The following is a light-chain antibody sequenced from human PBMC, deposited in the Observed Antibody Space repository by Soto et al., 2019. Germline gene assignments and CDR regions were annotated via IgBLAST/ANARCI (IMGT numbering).Light chain of an antibody. CDR2: EVN. CDR1: SSYVGAYNL. V-gene: IGLV2-23*02. Sequence: QSVLTQPASVSGSPGQSITISCTGTSSYVGAYNLVSWYQQHPGKAPKLLIYEVNKRPSGASDRFSGSRSGSTASLTISGLQAEDEADYHCCSYAGGATVVFGGGTKVTVL. CDR3: CSYAGGATVV. J-gene: IGLJ2*01.